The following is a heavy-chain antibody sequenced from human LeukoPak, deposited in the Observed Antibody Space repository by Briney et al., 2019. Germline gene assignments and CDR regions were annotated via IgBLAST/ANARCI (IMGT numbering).Heavy chain of an antibody. Sequence: GGSLRLSCAASGFTFSSYGMHWVRQAPGKGLEWVAVIWYDGSNKYYADSVKGRFTISRDNSKNTLYLQMNSLRAKDTAVYHCARDGVYGDYTFDYWGQGTLVTVSS. CDR3: ARDGVYGDYTFDY. CDR2: IWYDGSNK. D-gene: IGHD4-17*01. V-gene: IGHV3-33*01. J-gene: IGHJ4*02. CDR1: GFTFSSYG.